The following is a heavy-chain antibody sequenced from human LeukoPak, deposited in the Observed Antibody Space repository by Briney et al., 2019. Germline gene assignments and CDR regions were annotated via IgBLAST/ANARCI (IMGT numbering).Heavy chain of an antibody. V-gene: IGHV3-48*03. Sequence: PGGSLRLSCAASGFTFSSYEMNWVRQAPGKGLEWVSYISSSGSTIYYADSVKGRFTISRDNAKNSLYLQMNSLRAEDTAVYYCARNRDGSYSSSYYMDVWGKGTTVTISS. CDR1: GFTFSSYE. J-gene: IGHJ6*03. D-gene: IGHD1-26*01. CDR3: ARNRDGSYSSSYYMDV. CDR2: ISSSGSTI.